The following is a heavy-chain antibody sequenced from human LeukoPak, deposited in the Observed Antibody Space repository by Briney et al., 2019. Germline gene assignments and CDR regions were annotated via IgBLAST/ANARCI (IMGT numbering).Heavy chain of an antibody. D-gene: IGHD6-13*01. CDR3: ARVGSLAAAGPYDAFDI. J-gene: IGHJ3*02. V-gene: IGHV1-18*01. CDR1: GYTFTSYG. Sequence: ASVKVSCKASGYTFTSYGISWVRQAPGQGLEWMGWINPNSGGTNYAQKLQGRVTMTTDTSTSTAYMELRSLRSDDTAVYYCARVGSLAAAGPYDAFDIWGQGTMVTVSS. CDR2: INPNSGGT.